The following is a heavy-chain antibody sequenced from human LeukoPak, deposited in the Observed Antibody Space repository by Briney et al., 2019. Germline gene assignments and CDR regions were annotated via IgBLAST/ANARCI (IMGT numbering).Heavy chain of an antibody. CDR1: GDSVSSNSAA. Sequence: SQTLSLTCAISGDSVSSNSAAWIWIRQSPSRGLEWLGRTFYRSKWYNDYAVSVRSRITINPDTSKNQFSLQLNSVTPEDTAVYYCARQGFSSGLTYFFDYWGQGTLVTVSS. CDR3: ARQGFSSGLTYFFDY. CDR2: TFYRSKWYN. J-gene: IGHJ4*02. D-gene: IGHD5-18*01. V-gene: IGHV6-1*01.